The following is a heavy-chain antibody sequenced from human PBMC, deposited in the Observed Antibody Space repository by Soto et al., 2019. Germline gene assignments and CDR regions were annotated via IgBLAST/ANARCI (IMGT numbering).Heavy chain of an antibody. CDR3: ASVTRTCISTSCYRYYYGMDV. V-gene: IGHV4-30-4*02. J-gene: IGHJ6*02. CDR2: IYYSGST. D-gene: IGHD2-2*02. Sequence: SETLSLTCTVSGGSISSGDYYWSWIRQPPGKGLEWIGNIYYSGSTYYNPSLKSRVTISVDTSKKQFPLKLSSVTAADTAVYYCASVTRTCISTSCYRYYYGMDVWGQGTTVTVSS. CDR1: GGSISSGDYY.